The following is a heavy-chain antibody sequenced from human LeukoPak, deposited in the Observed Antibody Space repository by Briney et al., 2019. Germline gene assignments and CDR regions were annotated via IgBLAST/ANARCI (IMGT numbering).Heavy chain of an antibody. CDR2: ISYDGSNK. CDR3: AKTTTGYSSGRYPGWPVDY. D-gene: IGHD6-19*01. Sequence: GGSLRLSCAASGFTFSSYAMHWVRQAPGKGLEWVAVISYDGSNKYYADSVKGRFTISRDNSKNTLYLQMNSLRAEDTAVYYCAKTTTGYSSGRYPGWPVDYWGQGTLVTVSS. J-gene: IGHJ4*02. CDR1: GFTFSSYA. V-gene: IGHV3-30*04.